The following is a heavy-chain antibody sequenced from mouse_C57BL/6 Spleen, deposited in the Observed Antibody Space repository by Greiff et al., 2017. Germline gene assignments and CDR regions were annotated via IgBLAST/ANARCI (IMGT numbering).Heavy chain of an antibody. CDR2: INPSSGYT. D-gene: IGHD1-1*01. Sequence: QVQLKQPGAELAKPGASVKLSCKASGYTFTSYWMHWVKQRPGQGLEWIGYINPSSGYTKYNQKFKDKATLTADKSSSTAYMQLSSLTYEDSAVYYCAIITTVVATDYYAMDYWGQGTSVTVSS. V-gene: IGHV1-7*01. J-gene: IGHJ4*01. CDR1: GYTFTSYW. CDR3: AIITTVVATDYYAMDY.